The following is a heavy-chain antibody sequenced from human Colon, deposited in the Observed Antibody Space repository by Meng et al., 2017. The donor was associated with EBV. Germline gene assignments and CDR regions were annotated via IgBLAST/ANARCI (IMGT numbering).Heavy chain of an antibody. CDR1: GGSISSSSHY. Sequence: QLHLQESGPVQLKPSETLSLTCTVSGGSISSSSHYWDWIRQPPGKGLEWIGSVYYSGSTFYSPSLKSRVTISIDTSKNQFSLKLNSGTAADTAIYYCARRTFYFDNSGSGYFFDSWGQGTLVTVSS. V-gene: IGHV4-39*07. CDR3: ARRTFYFDNSGSGYFFDS. CDR2: VYYSGST. J-gene: IGHJ4*02. D-gene: IGHD3-22*01.